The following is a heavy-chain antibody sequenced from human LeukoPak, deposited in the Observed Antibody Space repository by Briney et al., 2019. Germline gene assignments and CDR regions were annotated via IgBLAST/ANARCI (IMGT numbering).Heavy chain of an antibody. CDR3: ARHLSLSSDFGY. J-gene: IGHJ4*02. V-gene: IGHV4-39*01. Sequence: SETLSLTCTVSGGSISISSFYWGWIRQPPGKQLEWIGSIYYSGGAYYNPTLKSRVTISVDTSENQFSLRLTSVTATDTAVYYCARHLSLSSDFGYWGQGTPVTVSS. CDR1: GGSISISSFY. D-gene: IGHD6-6*01. CDR2: IYYSGGA.